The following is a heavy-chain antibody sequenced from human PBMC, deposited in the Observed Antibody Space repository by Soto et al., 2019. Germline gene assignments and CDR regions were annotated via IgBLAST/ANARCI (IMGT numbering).Heavy chain of an antibody. J-gene: IGHJ6*02. D-gene: IGHD3-10*01. CDR2: IYHTGNT. Sequence: QVQLQESGPGLVNPSGTLSLTCAVSGDSIGSSSWWSLVRQPPGKGLEWIGEIYHTGNTNYNPSLARRVTMSVDKAKTSFSLRLSSVTAADTAVYYCARGGLSMVRGAGGGLDVWGQGTTVTVSS. CDR3: ARGGLSMVRGAGGGLDV. V-gene: IGHV4-4*02. CDR1: GDSIGSSSW.